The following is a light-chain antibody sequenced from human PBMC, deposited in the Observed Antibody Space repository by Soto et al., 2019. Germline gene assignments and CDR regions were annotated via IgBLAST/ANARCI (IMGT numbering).Light chain of an antibody. J-gene: IGKJ4*01. CDR1: QDISNY. Sequence: DIQMNQFPSSLSASVGDRVTIACQASQDISNYLNWYQQKPGKAPKLLIYAASSLQSGVPSRFSGSGSGTDFTLTISSLQPEDFATYYCQQSYSTPLTFGGGTNVDIK. V-gene: IGKV1-39*01. CDR3: QQSYSTPLT. CDR2: AAS.